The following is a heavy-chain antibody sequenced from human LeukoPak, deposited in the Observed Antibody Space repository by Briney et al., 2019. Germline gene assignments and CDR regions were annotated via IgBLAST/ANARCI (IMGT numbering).Heavy chain of an antibody. CDR3: ARVKYDFWSGYHAYYFDY. CDR2: INPSGGST. V-gene: IGHV1-46*01. J-gene: IGHJ4*02. Sequence: VASVKVSCKASGYTFTSYYMHWVRQAPGQVLEWMGIINPSGGSTSYAQKFQGRVTMTRDTSTSTVYMELSSLRSEDTAVYYCARVKYDFWSGYHAYYFDYWGQGTLVTVSS. CDR1: GYTFTSYY. D-gene: IGHD3-3*01.